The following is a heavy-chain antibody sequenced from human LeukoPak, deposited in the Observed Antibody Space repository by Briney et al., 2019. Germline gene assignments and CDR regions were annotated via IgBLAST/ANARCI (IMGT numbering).Heavy chain of an antibody. CDR3: ARFLAGTRHFHFYYYMDV. Sequence: SETLSLTYTVSGGSMTNTYYWGWIRQPPGKGLEWIGSIYYSGSTYYNPSFKSRITISVDTSKNQFSLKVISVTAADTAVYYCARFLAGTRHFHFYYYMDVWGKGTTVTISS. J-gene: IGHJ6*03. CDR1: GGSMTNTYY. CDR2: IYYSGST. V-gene: IGHV4-39*01. D-gene: IGHD3-9*01.